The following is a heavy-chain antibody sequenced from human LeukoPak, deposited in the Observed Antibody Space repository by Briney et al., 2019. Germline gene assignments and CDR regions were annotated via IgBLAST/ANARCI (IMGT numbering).Heavy chain of an antibody. Sequence: GGSLRLSCAASGFTFSSYWMHWVRHAPGKGLVWVSRINSDGSSTSYADSVKGRFTISRDNAKNTLYLQMNSLRAEDTAEYYCARSDYYYDSSGYYVRYWGQGTLVTVSS. CDR2: INSDGSST. D-gene: IGHD3-22*01. V-gene: IGHV3-74*01. CDR3: ARSDYYYDSSGYYVRY. J-gene: IGHJ4*02. CDR1: GFTFSSYW.